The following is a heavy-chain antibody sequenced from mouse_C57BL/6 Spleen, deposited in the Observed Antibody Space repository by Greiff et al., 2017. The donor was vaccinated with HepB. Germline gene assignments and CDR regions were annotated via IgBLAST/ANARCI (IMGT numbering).Heavy chain of an antibody. CDR1: GYTFTSYW. CDR3: ARGPTGVGWYFDV. V-gene: IGHV1-55*01. D-gene: IGHD1-1*02. CDR2: IYPGSGST. J-gene: IGHJ1*03. Sequence: QVQLQQSGAELVKPGASVKMSCKASGYTFTSYWITWVKQRPGQGLEWIGDIYPGSGSTNYNEKFKSKATLTVDTSSSTAYMQLSSLTSEDSAVYYCARGPTGVGWYFDVWGTGTTVTVSS.